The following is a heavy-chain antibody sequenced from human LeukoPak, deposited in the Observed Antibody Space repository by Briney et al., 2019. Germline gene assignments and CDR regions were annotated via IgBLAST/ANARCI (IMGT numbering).Heavy chain of an antibody. CDR1: GGTFSNYA. CDR3: VRDNSIADRGWWFDP. J-gene: IGHJ5*02. V-gene: IGHV1-69*05. CDR2: IIVIFGRA. D-gene: IGHD1-14*01. Sequence: SVKVSCKASGGTFSNYAISWVRQAPGQGLEWMGGIIVIFGRAHYAQKFQGRLTVTRDTPTSTVYMELSSLRSDDTAVYYCVRDNSIADRGWWFDPWGQGTLVTVSS.